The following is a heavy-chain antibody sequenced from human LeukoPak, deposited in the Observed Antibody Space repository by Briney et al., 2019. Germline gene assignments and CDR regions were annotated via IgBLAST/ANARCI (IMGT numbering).Heavy chain of an antibody. D-gene: IGHD2/OR15-2a*01. Sequence: PSETLSLTCTVSGGSISSSGYYWGWIRQPPGKGLEWVGSVYYTGSTFYNPSLESRVTVSVDKSKNRFSLDLSSVTAADTAVYYCARFCKGPGWLSGYYCAIDVWGQGTTVTVSS. J-gene: IGHJ6*02. CDR2: VYYTGST. CDR3: ARFCKGPGWLSGYYCAIDV. V-gene: IGHV4-39*07. CDR1: GGSISSSGYY.